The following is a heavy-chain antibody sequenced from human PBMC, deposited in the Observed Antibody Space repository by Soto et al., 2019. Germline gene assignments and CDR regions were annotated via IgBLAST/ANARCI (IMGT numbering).Heavy chain of an antibody. J-gene: IGHJ4*02. V-gene: IGHV1-69*12. CDR2: IIPVFGRV. CDR3: SDLSLGYCITTSCPPDY. CDR1: GGSFNTYA. Sequence: QVQLVQSGAEVKKPGSSVKVSCKASGGSFNTYAISWVRQAPGQGLEWVGGIIPVFGRVTYAQRFQGRVTISADASTSTAYMELSRLRPDDTAMYSCSDLSLGYCITTSCPPDYWCQGTLVTVSS. D-gene: IGHD2-2*01.